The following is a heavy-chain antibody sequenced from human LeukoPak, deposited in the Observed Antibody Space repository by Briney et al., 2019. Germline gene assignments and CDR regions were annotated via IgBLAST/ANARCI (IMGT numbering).Heavy chain of an antibody. J-gene: IGHJ2*01. Sequence: GGSLRLSCAASGFTFSTYAMTWVRQAPGKGLEWISAISGSGGSTYYADSVKGRFTISRDNSKNTLYLQMNSLRAEDTTVYYCAKPAGYCSGGTCYSASYFDLWGRGTLVTVSS. D-gene: IGHD2-15*01. CDR3: AKPAGYCSGGTCYSASYFDL. V-gene: IGHV3-23*01. CDR1: GFTFSTYA. CDR2: ISGSGGST.